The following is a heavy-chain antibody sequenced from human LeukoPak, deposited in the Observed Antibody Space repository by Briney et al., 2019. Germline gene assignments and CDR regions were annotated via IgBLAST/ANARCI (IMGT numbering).Heavy chain of an antibody. J-gene: IGHJ4*02. CDR3: ATSYSNYTPYFDY. CDR2: IYYSGST. D-gene: IGHD4-4*01. CDR1: GGSISSYY. Sequence: SETLSLTCTVSGGSISSYYWSWIRQPPGKGLEWIGYIYYSGSTNYNPSLKSRVTISVDTSKNQFSLKLSSVTAADTAVYYCATSYSNYTPYFDYWGQGTLVTVSS. V-gene: IGHV4-59*01.